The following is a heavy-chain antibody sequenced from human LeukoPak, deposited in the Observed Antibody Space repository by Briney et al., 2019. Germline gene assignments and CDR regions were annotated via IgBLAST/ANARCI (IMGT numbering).Heavy chain of an antibody. CDR1: GVSISRSY. Sequence: SETLSLTCTVSGVSISRSYWIWIRQTPGKGLEWIGYISYSGVSSYNPSLKSRVTISADTSKNQFSPNLSSVTAADTAVYYCARLPEGGYATSLGWFGPWGQGTRVTVSS. V-gene: IGHV4-59*08. D-gene: IGHD5-24*01. CDR2: ISYSGVS. CDR3: ARLPEGGYATSLGWFGP. J-gene: IGHJ5*02.